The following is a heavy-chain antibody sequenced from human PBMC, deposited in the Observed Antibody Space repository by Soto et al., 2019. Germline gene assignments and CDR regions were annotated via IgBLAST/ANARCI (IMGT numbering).Heavy chain of an antibody. CDR1: GGSLTSPGYS. V-gene: IGHV4-30-2*01. J-gene: IGHJ5*02. Sequence: QLLLEESGSGLVRPSQTLSLTCGVSGGSLTSPGYSWTWIRQTPGQGLEWIGHIYHTGNAYYNPSLKSRVTISMDTSKNRFSLNLTSVIAADTAIYYCARNWNYVGMNGCDPWGQGTLVTVSS. CDR2: IYHTGNA. D-gene: IGHD3-16*01. CDR3: ARNWNYVGMNGCDP.